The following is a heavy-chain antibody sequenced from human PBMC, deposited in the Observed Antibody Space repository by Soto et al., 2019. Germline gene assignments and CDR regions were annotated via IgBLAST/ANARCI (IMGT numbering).Heavy chain of an antibody. D-gene: IGHD3-16*01. Sequence: SVKVSCKASGGTFSSYAISWVRQAPGQGLEWMGGIIPIFGTANYAQKFQGRVTITADESTSTAYMELSSLRSEDTAVYYCARDPTAITFGGAAFYDIWGQGTVVTVSS. CDR2: IIPIFGTA. CDR1: GGTFSSYA. V-gene: IGHV1-69*13. J-gene: IGHJ3*02. CDR3: ARDPTAITFGGAAFYDI.